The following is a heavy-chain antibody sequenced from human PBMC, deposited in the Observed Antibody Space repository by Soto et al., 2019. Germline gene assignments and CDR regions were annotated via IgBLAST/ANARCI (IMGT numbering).Heavy chain of an antibody. CDR2: ISGSGGST. CDR1: GFTFSSYA. Sequence: GGSLRLSCAASGFTFSSYAMSWVRQAPGKGLEWVSAISGSGGSTYYADSVKGRFTISRDNSKNTLYLQMNSLRAEDTAVYYCARGIIGYCSSTSCWYDAFDIWGQGTMVTVSS. D-gene: IGHD2-2*01. J-gene: IGHJ3*02. V-gene: IGHV3-23*01. CDR3: ARGIIGYCSSTSCWYDAFDI.